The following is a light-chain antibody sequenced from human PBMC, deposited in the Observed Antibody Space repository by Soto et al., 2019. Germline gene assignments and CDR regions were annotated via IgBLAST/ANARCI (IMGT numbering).Light chain of an antibody. CDR3: QQTYTNPQT. J-gene: IGKJ1*01. V-gene: IGKV1-39*01. CDR2: ETS. CDR1: QTSATF. Sequence: DIQMTQSPSSLSASAGDRVTISCRASQTSATFVNWYQQKSGSAPRLLIYETSALQRGVPSRFSGSGSGTHFVLSISDFQPEDSATYFCQQTYTNPQTFGQGTKVEIK.